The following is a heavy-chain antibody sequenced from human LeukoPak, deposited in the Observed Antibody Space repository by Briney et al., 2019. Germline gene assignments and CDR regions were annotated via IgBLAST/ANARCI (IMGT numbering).Heavy chain of an antibody. CDR2: ISYDGSNK. CDR3: ARDLEGQLVLGLDY. Sequence: PGGSLRLSCAASGFTFSSYAMHWVRQAPGKGLEWVAVISYDGSNKYYADSVKGRFTISRDNSKNTLYLQMNSLRAEDTAVYYCARDLEGQLVLGLDYWDQGTLVTVSS. V-gene: IGHV3-30-3*01. J-gene: IGHJ4*02. D-gene: IGHD6-6*01. CDR1: GFTFSSYA.